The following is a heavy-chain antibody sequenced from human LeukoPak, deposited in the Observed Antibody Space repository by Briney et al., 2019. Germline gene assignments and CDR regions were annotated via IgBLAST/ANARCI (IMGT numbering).Heavy chain of an antibody. Sequence: QPGGSLRLSCAASGFTFSSYDMHWVRQATGKGLEWVSAIGTAGDPYYPGSVKGRFTISRDNSRNTLYLQMSSLRVEDTAIYYCVKEIAFYDYWGQGTVVTVSS. V-gene: IGHV3-13*05. CDR1: GFTFSSYD. CDR3: VKEIAFYDY. D-gene: IGHD2/OR15-2a*01. CDR2: IGTAGDP. J-gene: IGHJ4*02.